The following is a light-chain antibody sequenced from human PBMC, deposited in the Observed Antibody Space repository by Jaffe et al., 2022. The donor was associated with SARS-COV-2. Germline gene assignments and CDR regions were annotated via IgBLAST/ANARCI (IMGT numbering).Light chain of an antibody. V-gene: IGLV1-44*01. CDR1: SSNIGSNT. CDR3: AAWDDSRNKV. Sequence: QSVLTQPPSASGTPGQRVTISCSGSSSNIGSNTVTWYRQLPGTAPNLLIYSDNQRPSGVPDRFSGSKSGTSASLAISGLQSEDEADYYCAAWDDSRNKVFGTGTRVTVL. CDR2: SDN. J-gene: IGLJ1*01.